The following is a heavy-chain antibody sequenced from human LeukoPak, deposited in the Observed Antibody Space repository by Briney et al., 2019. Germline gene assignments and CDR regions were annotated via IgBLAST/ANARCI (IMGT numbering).Heavy chain of an antibody. Sequence: PGGSLRLSCAASGFTVSSNYMSWVRQAPGKGLEWVGRIKSKTDGGTTDYAAPVKGRFTISRDDSKNTLYLQMNSLKTEDTAVYYCTTVMGSTSCYGLCYWGQGTLVTVSS. CDR2: IKSKTDGGTT. CDR3: TTVMGSTSCYGLCY. D-gene: IGHD2-2*01. J-gene: IGHJ4*02. V-gene: IGHV3-15*01. CDR1: GFTVSSNY.